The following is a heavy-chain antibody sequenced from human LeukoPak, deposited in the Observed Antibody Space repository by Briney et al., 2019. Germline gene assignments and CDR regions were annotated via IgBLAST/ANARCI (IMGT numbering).Heavy chain of an antibody. Sequence: PSETLSLTCIVSGGSVSSGSYYWSWIRQPPGEGLKWIGYIYYSGNTKYNPSLKSRVTISVDMSKNQFSLKLSSVTAADTAVYYCARREYYYDSSGYNDAFDIWGQGTMVTVSS. V-gene: IGHV4-61*01. CDR1: GGSVSSGSYY. J-gene: IGHJ3*02. CDR3: ARREYYYDSSGYNDAFDI. CDR2: IYYSGNT. D-gene: IGHD3-22*01.